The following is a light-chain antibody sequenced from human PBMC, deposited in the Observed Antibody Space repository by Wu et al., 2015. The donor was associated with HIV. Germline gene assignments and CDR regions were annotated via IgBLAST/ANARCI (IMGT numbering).Light chain of an antibody. CDR2: GAS. J-gene: IGKJ1*01. CDR3: QQYYSSPPWT. Sequence: DIQMTQSPSSLSASVGDRVTITCRASQGISNSLAWYQQKPGKAPKLLLFGASRLESGVPSRFRGRGSGSGTNYTLTISSLQPEDLATYYCQQYYSSPPWTFGQGTKVEIE. CDR1: QGISNS. V-gene: IGKV1-NL1*01.